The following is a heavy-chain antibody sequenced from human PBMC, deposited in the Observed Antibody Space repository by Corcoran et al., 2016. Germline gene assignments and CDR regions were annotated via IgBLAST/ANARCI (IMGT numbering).Heavy chain of an antibody. Sequence: QVQLQESGPGLVKPSETLSLTCTVSGGSISSYYWSWIRQPPGKGLEWIGYIYYSGSTNYNPPLKSRVTISVDTSKNQFSLKLSSVTAADTAVYYCARAYRRVTMVRGVIDDYYFDYWGQGTLVTVSS. CDR3: ARAYRRVTMVRGVIDDYYFDY. D-gene: IGHD3-10*01. V-gene: IGHV4-59*01. J-gene: IGHJ4*02. CDR1: GGSISSYY. CDR2: IYYSGST.